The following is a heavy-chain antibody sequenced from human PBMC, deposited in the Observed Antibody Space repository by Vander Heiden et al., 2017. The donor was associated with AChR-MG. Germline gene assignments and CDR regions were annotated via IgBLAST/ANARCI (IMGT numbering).Heavy chain of an antibody. V-gene: IGHV4-31*03. CDR1: GGSITSGGYC. CDR2: ISYSGST. CDR3: ARDARDVYNSGWFDP. D-gene: IGHD3-10*01. J-gene: IGHJ5*02. Sequence: QVQLQESGPGLVKPSQTLSLTCTVSGGSITSGGYCWGWIRQHPGTGLEWIGYISYSGSTYYNPSRKSRVTISVDTSKNQVSLKLSSVTAADTAVYYCARDARDVYNSGWFDPWGHGTLVTVSS.